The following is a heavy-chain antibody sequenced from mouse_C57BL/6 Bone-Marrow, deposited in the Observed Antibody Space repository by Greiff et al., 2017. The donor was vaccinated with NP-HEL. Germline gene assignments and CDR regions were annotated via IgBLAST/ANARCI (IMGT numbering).Heavy chain of an antibody. CDR1: GFNITDSY. J-gene: IGHJ4*01. CDR3: ALYYDYAMGY. CDR2: IDPVDGDT. D-gene: IGHD2-4*01. V-gene: IGHV14-1*01. Sequence: EVQLQQSGAELVKPGASVKLSCTASGFNITDSYMHWVKQRPEQGLEWIGWIDPVDGDTKYTPTFQGKATITADTSSNTAYLQLSSLTSEDAAVYYSALYYDYAMGYWGQGTSVTVSS.